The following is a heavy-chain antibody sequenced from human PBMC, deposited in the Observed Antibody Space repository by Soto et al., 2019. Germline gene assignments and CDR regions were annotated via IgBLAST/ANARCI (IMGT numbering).Heavy chain of an antibody. CDR1: GFTLSTYW. Sequence: GSLRLSCAASGFTLSTYWMHWVRQVPGKGLVWVSRISSGGTYTNYADSVKGRFTISRDSARNTLSLQMNYLTGEDTAVYYCARTFVDGMAGFGPWGQGTLVTVSS. J-gene: IGHJ5*02. CDR2: ISSGGTYT. CDR3: ARTFVDGMAGFGP. D-gene: IGHD2-15*01. V-gene: IGHV3-74*01.